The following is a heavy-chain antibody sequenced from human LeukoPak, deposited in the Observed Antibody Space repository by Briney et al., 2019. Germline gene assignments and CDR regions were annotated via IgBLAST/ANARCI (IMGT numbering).Heavy chain of an antibody. D-gene: IGHD6-19*01. CDR1: GFTFSSYE. CDR3: AKRAVAGTGRAFDI. V-gene: IGHV3-48*03. CDR2: ISSSGSTI. J-gene: IGHJ3*02. Sequence: GGSLRLSCAASGFTFSSYEMNWVRQAPGKGLEWVSYISSSGSTIYYADSVKGRFTISRDNSKSTLYLQMNSLRAEDTAVYYCAKRAVAGTGRAFDIWGQGTMVTVSS.